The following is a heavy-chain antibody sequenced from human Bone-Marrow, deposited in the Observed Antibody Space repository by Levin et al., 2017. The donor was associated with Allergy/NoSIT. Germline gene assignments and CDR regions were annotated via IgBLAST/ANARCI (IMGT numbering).Heavy chain of an antibody. CDR2: IWYDGSSK. V-gene: IGHV3-33*01. CDR1: GFTFSRHG. J-gene: IGHJ4*02. Sequence: QTGGSLRLSCVASGFTFSRHGMHWVRQAPGKGLEWVAFIWYDGSSKYYADSVKGRITTSRDNSKNTLYLQLNSLRAEDTAMYYCARDDSIAVAGAIDYWGQGTLVTVSS. CDR3: ARDDSIAVAGAIDY. D-gene: IGHD6-19*01.